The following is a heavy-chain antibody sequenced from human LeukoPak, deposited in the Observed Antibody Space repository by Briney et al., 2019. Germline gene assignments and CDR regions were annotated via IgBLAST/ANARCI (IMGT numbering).Heavy chain of an antibody. CDR2: ISSNGGST. V-gene: IGHV3-64*01. CDR3: ARWGLLGQQIDY. Sequence: TGGSQRLSCAASGFTFSSYAMHWVRQAPGKGLEYVSAISSNGGSTYYANSVEGRFTISRDNSKNTLYLQMGSLRAEDMAVYYCARWGLLGQQIDYWGQGTLVTVSS. D-gene: IGHD1-26*01. J-gene: IGHJ4*02. CDR1: GFTFSSYA.